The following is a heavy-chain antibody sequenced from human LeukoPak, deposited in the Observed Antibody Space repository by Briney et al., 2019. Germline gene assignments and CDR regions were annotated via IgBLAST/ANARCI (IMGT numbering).Heavy chain of an antibody. CDR1: GFTFRSYG. V-gene: IGHV3-23*01. J-gene: IGHJ4*02. Sequence: GGSLRLSCAASGFTFRSYGMSWVRQAPGKGLEWVSGISGSGDTTYYADSVKGRFTISRDNSKNTLYLQMNSLRAEDTAVYYCAKDGTPYDFWSGYYRYWGQGTLVTVSS. CDR2: ISGSGDTT. D-gene: IGHD3-3*01. CDR3: AKDGTPYDFWSGYYRY.